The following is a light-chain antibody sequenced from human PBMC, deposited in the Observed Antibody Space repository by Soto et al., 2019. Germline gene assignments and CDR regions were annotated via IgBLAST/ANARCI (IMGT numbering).Light chain of an antibody. V-gene: IGKV3-11*01. CDR1: QSVSSY. CDR2: DAS. CDR3: QQRSNWGFT. Sequence: EIVVTQSPATLSLSPGERATLSCRATQSVSSYLAWYQQKPGRAPRLLIYDASNRATGIPARFSGSGSGTDFTLTISSLEPEDFAVYYCQQRSNWGFTFGPGTKVDIK. J-gene: IGKJ3*01.